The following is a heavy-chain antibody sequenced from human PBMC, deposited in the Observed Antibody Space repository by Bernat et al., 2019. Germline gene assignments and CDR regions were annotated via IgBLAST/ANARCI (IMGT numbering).Heavy chain of an antibody. J-gene: IGHJ5*02. CDR1: GGSISSSSYY. CDR2: IYYSGST. D-gene: IGHD3-10*01. Sequence: QLQLQESGPGLVKPSETLSLTCTVSGGSISSSSYYWGWIRQPPGKGLEWIGSIYYSGSTYYNPSLKSRVTISVDTSKNQFSLKLSSVTAADTAVYYCASLGMVRGVTRYNWFDPWGQGTLVTVSS. CDR3: ASLGMVRGVTRYNWFDP. V-gene: IGHV4-39*01.